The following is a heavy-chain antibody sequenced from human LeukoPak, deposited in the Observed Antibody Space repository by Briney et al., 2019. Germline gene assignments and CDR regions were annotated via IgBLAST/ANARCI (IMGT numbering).Heavy chain of an antibody. CDR2: IFHSGTT. Sequence: SQTLSLTCTMSGGSISPYYWSWIRQPPGKGLEWIAYIFHSGTTKYNPSLKSRVAISLDTPKSQFSLRLHSVTAADTAVYYCARGGYYYLDVWGRGTTVTVSS. J-gene: IGHJ6*03. CDR1: GGSISPYY. V-gene: IGHV4-59*01. CDR3: ARGGYYYLDV.